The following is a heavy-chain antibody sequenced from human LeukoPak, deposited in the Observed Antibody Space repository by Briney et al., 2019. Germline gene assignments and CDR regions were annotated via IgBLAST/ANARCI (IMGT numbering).Heavy chain of an antibody. CDR1: GITFSGSG. D-gene: IGHD3-10*02. J-gene: IGHJ6*04. V-gene: IGHV3-23*01. CDR3: AELGITMIGGV. CDR2: ISGSGSNT. Sequence: GGSLRLSCAASGITFSGSGMSWVRQAPGKGLEWVSTISGSGSNTHYADSVKGRFTISRDNAKNSLYLQMNSLRAEDTAVYYCAELGITMIGGVWGKGTTVTISS.